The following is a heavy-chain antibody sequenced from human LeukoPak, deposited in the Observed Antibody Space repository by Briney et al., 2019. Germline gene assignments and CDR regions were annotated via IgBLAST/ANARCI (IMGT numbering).Heavy chain of an antibody. J-gene: IGHJ4*02. CDR2: IKSKTDGGTT. Sequence: PGGSLRLSCAASGFKFSDAWMSWVRQAPGKGLEWVGRIKSKTDGGTTDYAAPVKGRFTISRDDSKNTLYLQMNSLKTEDTAVYYCTTDLTPYSGSLIDWGQGTLVTVSS. CDR1: GFKFSDAW. V-gene: IGHV3-15*01. CDR3: TTDLTPYSGSLID. D-gene: IGHD1-26*01.